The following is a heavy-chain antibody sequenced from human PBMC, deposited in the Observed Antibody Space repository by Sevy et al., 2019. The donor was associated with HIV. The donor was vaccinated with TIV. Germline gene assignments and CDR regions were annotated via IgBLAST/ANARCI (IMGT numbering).Heavy chain of an antibody. J-gene: IGHJ3*02. V-gene: IGHV1-69*13. Sequence: ASVKVSCKASGDTFSTYGLSWVRQAPGQGLEWMAGIIPIFGTPNYAQKFQGRVTITADESASSAYMELSSLRSEDTAMYYSAREGGLAATGDHDAFDIWGHGTLVTVSS. D-gene: IGHD7-27*01. CDR2: IIPIFGTP. CDR1: GDTFSTYG. CDR3: AREGGLAATGDHDAFDI.